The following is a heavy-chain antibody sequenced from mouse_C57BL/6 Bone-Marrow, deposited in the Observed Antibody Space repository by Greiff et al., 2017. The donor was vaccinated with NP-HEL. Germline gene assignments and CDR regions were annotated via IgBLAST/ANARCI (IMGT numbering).Heavy chain of an antibody. CDR1: GYTFTSYW. Sequence: QVQLQQPGAELVRPGTSVKLSCKASGYTFTSYWMHWVKQRPGQGLEWIGVIDPSDSYTNYNQKFKGKASLTVDTSSSTAYMQLSSLTSEDSAVYYCAHDGYYDPLYAMDYWGQGTSVTVSS. D-gene: IGHD2-3*01. J-gene: IGHJ4*01. CDR3: AHDGYYDPLYAMDY. V-gene: IGHV1-59*01. CDR2: IDPSDSYT.